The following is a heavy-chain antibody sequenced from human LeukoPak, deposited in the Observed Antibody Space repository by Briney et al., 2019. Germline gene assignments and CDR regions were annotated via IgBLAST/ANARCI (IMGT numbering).Heavy chain of an antibody. CDR3: ARGYCTDGVCYTFDP. CDR1: GGSISSSSYY. V-gene: IGHV4-39*07. Sequence: SETLSLTCTVSGGSISSSSYYWGWIRQPPGKGLDWIGSIYYSGSTYYNPSLKSRVTISVDTSKNQFSLKLSSVTAADTAVYYCARGYCTDGVCYTFDPWGQGTLVTVSS. CDR2: IYYSGST. J-gene: IGHJ5*02. D-gene: IGHD2-8*01.